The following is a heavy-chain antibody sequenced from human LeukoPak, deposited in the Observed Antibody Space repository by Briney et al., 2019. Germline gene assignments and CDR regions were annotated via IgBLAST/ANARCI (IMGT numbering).Heavy chain of an antibody. CDR1: GYTLTELS. V-gene: IGHV1-24*01. CDR3: ATAIPYYYDSSGYYFDY. J-gene: IGHJ4*02. D-gene: IGHD3-22*01. CDR2: FDPEDGET. Sequence: ASVKVSCKVSGYTLTELSMHWVRQAPGKGLEWMGGFDPEDGETIYAQKFQGRVTMTEDTSTDTAYMELSSLRSEDTAAYYCATAIPYYYDSSGYYFDYWGQGTLVTVSS.